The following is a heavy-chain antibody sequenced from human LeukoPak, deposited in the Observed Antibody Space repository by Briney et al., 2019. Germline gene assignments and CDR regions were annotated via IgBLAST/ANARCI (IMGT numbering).Heavy chain of an antibody. Sequence: GGSLRLSCAASGFTFSDHYMDWVRQAPGKGLEWVGRTRNKANSYTTEYAASLKCRFTISRDDSKNSLCLQMNSLKTEDTAVYYCASLRGYTYGHDDWGQGTLVTVS. J-gene: IGHJ4*02. V-gene: IGHV3-72*01. CDR3: ASLRGYTYGHDD. CDR2: TRNKANSYTT. D-gene: IGHD5-18*01. CDR1: GFTFSDHY.